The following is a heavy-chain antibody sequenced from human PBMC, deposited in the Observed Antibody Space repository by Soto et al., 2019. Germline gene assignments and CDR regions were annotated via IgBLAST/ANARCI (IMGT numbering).Heavy chain of an antibody. J-gene: IGHJ4*02. CDR1: GFTFSTYE. Sequence: GGSLRLSCAASGFTFSTYEFNWVRQAPGRGLEWISYISVSGNIIKYAESVKGRFTISRDNAENSLHLHMSNLRVDDTALYFCVRDTMRASAAASLDYWGQGTQVTVSS. D-gene: IGHD2-2*01. CDR3: VRDTMRASAAASLDY. CDR2: ISVSGNII. V-gene: IGHV3-48*03.